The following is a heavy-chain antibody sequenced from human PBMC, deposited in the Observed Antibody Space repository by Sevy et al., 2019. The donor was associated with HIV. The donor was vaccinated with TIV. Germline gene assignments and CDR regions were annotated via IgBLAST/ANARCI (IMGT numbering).Heavy chain of an antibody. CDR3: ARESYSYDTSGFAGYYDC. CDR1: GGSISSGDYH. J-gene: IGHJ4*02. CDR2: IYYSGST. Sequence: TLSLTCTVSGGSISSGDYHWSWIRQPPGKGLEWIGYIYYSGSTYYNPSLKSRGTISVDTSRNHFSLKLSSVTAADTAVYYCARESYSYDTSGFAGYYDCWGQGTLVTVSS. V-gene: IGHV4-30-4*01. D-gene: IGHD3-22*01.